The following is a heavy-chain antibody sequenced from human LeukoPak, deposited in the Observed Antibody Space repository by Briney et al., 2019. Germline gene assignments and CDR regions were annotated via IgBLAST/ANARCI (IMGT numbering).Heavy chain of an antibody. V-gene: IGHV1-69*08. J-gene: IGHJ5*02. D-gene: IGHD1-26*01. CDR3: TRVNLRGSQYNWFDP. CDR2: ITPIINSA. Sequence: SVKVSCKTSGGTFRSHTFGWVRQAPGQGLEWMGRITPIINSAKYAQKFRDRLTITADTITVTAYMELSSLTPDDTAVYYCTRVNLRGSQYNWFDPWGQGTRVIVSS. CDR1: GGTFRSHT.